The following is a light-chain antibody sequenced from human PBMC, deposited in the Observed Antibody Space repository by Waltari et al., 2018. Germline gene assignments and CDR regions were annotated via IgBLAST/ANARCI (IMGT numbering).Light chain of an antibody. V-gene: IGKV1-9*01. J-gene: IGKJ1*01. Sequence: IQLTQSPSSLSASVGDRVTITCRASQGVHVYLAWYQQKPGKAPKLLIDAASHLQRWVSSRFSGSGSGTDFTLTINSLQPEDIATYYCQQFNASPRTFGQGTNVEIK. CDR2: AAS. CDR3: QQFNASPRT. CDR1: QGVHVY.